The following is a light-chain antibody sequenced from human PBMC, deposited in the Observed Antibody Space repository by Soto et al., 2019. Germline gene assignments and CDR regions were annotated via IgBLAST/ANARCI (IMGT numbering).Light chain of an antibody. V-gene: IGKV1-33*01. Sequence: DLPMTQSPSSLSASVADRVTITCQASQDISNYLNWYQQKPGKAPELLIYDASNLETGVPSRFSGSGSGTDFTFTISSLQPEDIATYYCQQYDNLPLTFGGGTKVEIK. CDR3: QQYDNLPLT. CDR2: DAS. J-gene: IGKJ4*01. CDR1: QDISNY.